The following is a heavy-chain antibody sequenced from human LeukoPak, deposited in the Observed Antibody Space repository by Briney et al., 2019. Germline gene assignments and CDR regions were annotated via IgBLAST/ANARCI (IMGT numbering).Heavy chain of an antibody. CDR2: ISGGDTST. J-gene: IGHJ4*02. CDR3: ANNLNGGNTHSDY. V-gene: IGHV3-23*01. D-gene: IGHD4-23*01. CDR1: GFIFSSYA. Sequence: GGSLRLSCAASGFIFSSYAMNWVRQAPGKGLEWVSTISGGDTSTFYADSVKGRFTISRDNSKNTLYLQMNNLRAEDTAVYYCANNLNGGNTHSDYWGQGTLVTVSS.